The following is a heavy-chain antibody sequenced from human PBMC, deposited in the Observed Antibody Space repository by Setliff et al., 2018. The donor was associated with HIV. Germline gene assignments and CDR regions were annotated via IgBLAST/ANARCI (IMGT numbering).Heavy chain of an antibody. CDR2: VYYSGST. Sequence: SETLYLTCSVSGGSIEFSSYYWGWIRQPPGKGLEWIGSVYYSGSTYYNPSLKSRLTISVDTSTNKFSLKLSSVTAADTAVYYCARLRGLNLEPFDYWGQGTLVTV. V-gene: IGHV4-39*01. CDR1: GGSIEFSSYY. D-gene: IGHD1-1*01. J-gene: IGHJ4*02. CDR3: ARLRGLNLEPFDY.